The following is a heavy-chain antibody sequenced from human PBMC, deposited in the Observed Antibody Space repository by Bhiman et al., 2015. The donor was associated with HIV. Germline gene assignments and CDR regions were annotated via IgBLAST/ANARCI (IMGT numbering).Heavy chain of an antibody. CDR2: ISYDGNNK. CDR3: ARGPYGSGTSLDY. J-gene: IGHJ4*02. D-gene: IGHD3-10*01. Sequence: QVQVVESGGGVVQPGRSLRLSCAASGFTFSRYSMHWVRQAPGKGLEWVAVISYDGNNKYYADSVKGRFTISRDNAKSSVYLQMTSLRAADTAVYFCARGPYGSGTSLDYWGQGTLVTVSS. V-gene: IGHV3-30-3*01. CDR1: GFTFSRYS.